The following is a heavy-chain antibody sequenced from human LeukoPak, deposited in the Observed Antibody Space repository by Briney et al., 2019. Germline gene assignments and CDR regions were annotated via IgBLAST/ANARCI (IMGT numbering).Heavy chain of an antibody. CDR3: AKDGGFWFGESHAF. CDR2: ISSSGSTI. D-gene: IGHD3-10*01. Sequence: HPGGSLRLSCAASGFTFSSYEMNWVRQAPGKGLEWVSYISSSGSTIYYADSVKGRFTISRDNAKNSLYLQMNSLRAEDTAVYYCAKDGGFWFGESHAFWGQGTLVTVSS. CDR1: GFTFSSYE. V-gene: IGHV3-48*03. J-gene: IGHJ4*02.